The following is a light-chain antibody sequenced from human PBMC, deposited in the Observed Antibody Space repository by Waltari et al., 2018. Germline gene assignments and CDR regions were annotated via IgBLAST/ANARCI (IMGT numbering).Light chain of an antibody. J-gene: IGKJ2*01. CDR3: MQGTHWPYT. V-gene: IGKV2-30*02. CDR1: QSLVHSDGNTH. Sequence: EVVMTQSPLSLPVTLGQPASISCKSSQSLVHSDGNTHLNWFQQRPGQSPRRLSYRVSNRDSGVPDRFSGSGSGTDLTLKISRVEAEDVGVYYCMQGTHWPYTFGQGTKLDIK. CDR2: RVS.